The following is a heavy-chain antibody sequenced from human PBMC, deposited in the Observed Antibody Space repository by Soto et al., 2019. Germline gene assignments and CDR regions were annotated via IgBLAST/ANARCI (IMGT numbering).Heavy chain of an antibody. CDR2: ISYDGSNK. CDR1: GFTFISYA. D-gene: IGHD3-22*01. Sequence: GGSLRLSCAASGFTFISYAMHWVRQAPGKGLEWVAVISYDGSNKYYADSVKGRFTISRDNSKNTLYLQMNSLRAEDTAVYYCARDSRFLNYYDSSYDPPAFDIWGQGTMVTVSS. V-gene: IGHV3-30-3*01. CDR3: ARDSRFLNYYDSSYDPPAFDI. J-gene: IGHJ3*02.